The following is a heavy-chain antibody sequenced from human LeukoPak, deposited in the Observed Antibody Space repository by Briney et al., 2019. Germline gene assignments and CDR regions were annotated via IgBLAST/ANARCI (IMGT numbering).Heavy chain of an antibody. V-gene: IGHV4-59*01. D-gene: IGHD4-23*01. CDR2: IYYSGST. J-gene: IGHJ3*02. Sequence: PSETLSLTCTVSGGSISSYYWSWIRQPPGKGLEWIGYIYYSGSTNYNPSLKSRVTISVDTSKNQFSLKLSSVTAADTAVYSCARHIELRGGAFDIWGQGTMVTVSS. CDR3: ARHIELRGGAFDI. CDR1: GGSISSYY.